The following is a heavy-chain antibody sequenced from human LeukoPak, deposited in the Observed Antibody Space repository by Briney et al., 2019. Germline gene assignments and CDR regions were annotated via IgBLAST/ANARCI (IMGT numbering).Heavy chain of an antibody. Sequence: GGSLRLSCAASGFTFSSYEMNWVRQAPGKGLEWVSYISSSGSTIYYADSVKGRFTISRDYAKNSLYLQMNSLRAEDTAVYYCARAIRGYSYGIGLNDYWGQGTLVTVSS. J-gene: IGHJ4*02. V-gene: IGHV3-48*03. CDR1: GFTFSSYE. CDR2: ISSSGSTI. CDR3: ARAIRGYSYGIGLNDY. D-gene: IGHD5-18*01.